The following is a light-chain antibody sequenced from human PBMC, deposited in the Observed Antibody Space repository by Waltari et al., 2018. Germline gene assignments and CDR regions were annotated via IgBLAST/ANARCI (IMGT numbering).Light chain of an antibody. Sequence: QSALTQPASLSGSPGQSITISCTGTTSDVGGGNYVSWYQQYPGKVPKLLIYDVTNRPSVVSNRFSGSKCGSTASLTISGLQSEDEAYYYCSSYRSSSTLVVFCGGTKLIVL. J-gene: IGLJ2*01. V-gene: IGLV2-14*03. CDR3: SSYRSSSTLVV. CDR2: DVT. CDR1: TSDVGGGNY.